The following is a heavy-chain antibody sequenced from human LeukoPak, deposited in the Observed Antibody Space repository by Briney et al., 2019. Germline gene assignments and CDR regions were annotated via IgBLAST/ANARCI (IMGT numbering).Heavy chain of an antibody. CDR1: GGSLSSQY. CDR2: INYRGRT. Sequence: SETLSLTCTVSGGSLSSQYWSWIRQPPGKGLEWVGYINYRGRTNYSPSLKSRVTISVATSKNQFTLKLSSVTAADTAVYYCARDGAVTATSNYYYYCMDVWGKGTTVTVSS. J-gene: IGHJ6*03. CDR3: ARDGAVTATSNYYYYCMDV. V-gene: IGHV4-59*11. D-gene: IGHD2-21*02.